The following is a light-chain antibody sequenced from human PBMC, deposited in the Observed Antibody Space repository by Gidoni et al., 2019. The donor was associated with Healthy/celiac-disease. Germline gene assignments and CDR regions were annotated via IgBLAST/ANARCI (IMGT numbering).Light chain of an antibody. J-gene: IGLJ2*01. CDR3: NSRDSSGNPPPVV. CDR2: GKN. V-gene: IGLV3-19*01. Sequence: SSELTQDPAVSVALGQTVRITCQGDSLRSYYASWYQQKAGQAPVLVIYGKNNRPSGIPDRFSGSSSGNTASLTITGAQAEDEADYYCNSRDSSGNPPPVVFGGGTKLTVL. CDR1: SLRSYY.